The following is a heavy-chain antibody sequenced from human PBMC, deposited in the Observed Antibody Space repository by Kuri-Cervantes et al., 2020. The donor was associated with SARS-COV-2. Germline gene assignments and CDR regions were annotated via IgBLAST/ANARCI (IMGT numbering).Heavy chain of an antibody. V-gene: IGHV3-48*01. Sequence: GESLKISCAASGFTFSNYDMNWVRQAPGKGLEWVSYISSSSRTMYNADSVKGRFTISRDNSKKMLYLQMKSLRAEDTATYYCALEIMSFFGMDVWGQGTTVTVSS. J-gene: IGHJ6*02. CDR2: ISSSSRTM. CDR1: GFTFSNYD. D-gene: IGHD2-8*01. CDR3: ALEIMSFFGMDV.